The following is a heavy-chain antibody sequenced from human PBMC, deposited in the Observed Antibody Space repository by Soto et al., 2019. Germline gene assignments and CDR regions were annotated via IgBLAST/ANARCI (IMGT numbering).Heavy chain of an antibody. CDR2: IYYSGST. Sequence: QAQLQESGPGLVKPSETLSLTCTVSGGSISSYYWSWIRQPPGKGLEWIGYIYYSGSTNYNPSPQSRVTHTVDTSKDPFPLKLSSVNAADTAVYYCATAHGSGSYFPFDYWGQGTLVTVSS. CDR3: ATAHGSGSYFPFDY. CDR1: GGSISSYY. D-gene: IGHD3-10*01. J-gene: IGHJ4*02. V-gene: IGHV4-59*01.